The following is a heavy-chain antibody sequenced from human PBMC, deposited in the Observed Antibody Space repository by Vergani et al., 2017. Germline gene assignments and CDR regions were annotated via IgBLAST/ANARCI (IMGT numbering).Heavy chain of an antibody. D-gene: IGHD3-9*01. CDR3: ARAGIWLPNN. Sequence: QVQLQQWGAGLVKPSETLSLTCVVHGGSLSGSYWSWIRQPPGKGLEWIGEINHSGSANYNPSLQSRVTISIDTSKNRFSLRLFSVTAADTAVYYCARAGIWLPNNWGQGTLVTVS. J-gene: IGHJ4*02. CDR2: INHSGSA. V-gene: IGHV4-34*02. CDR1: GGSLSGSY.